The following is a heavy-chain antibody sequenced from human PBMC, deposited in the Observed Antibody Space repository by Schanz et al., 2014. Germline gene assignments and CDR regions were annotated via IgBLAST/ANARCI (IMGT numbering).Heavy chain of an antibody. V-gene: IGHV1-18*01. D-gene: IGHD2-21*01. CDR3: AKSKSQLPLFDY. Sequence: QVQLIQSGAEVKKPGASVKVSCTASGYTFTSYGINWVRQAPGQGLEWMGWISAYNGNTNYALKLQGRVTMTTDTSTGTAYMELSGLRSEDTAVYYCAKSKSQLPLFDYWGQGTLVAVSS. J-gene: IGHJ4*02. CDR1: GYTFTSYG. CDR2: ISAYNGNT.